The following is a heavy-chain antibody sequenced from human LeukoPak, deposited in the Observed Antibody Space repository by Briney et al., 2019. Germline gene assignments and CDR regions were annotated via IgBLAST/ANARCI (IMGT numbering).Heavy chain of an antibody. CDR3: AKDIDYYGSGSPFDY. CDR1: GFTFSSYA. J-gene: IGHJ4*02. V-gene: IGHV3-23*01. D-gene: IGHD3-10*01. CDR2: ISGSGGST. Sequence: GGSLRLSCAASGFTFSSYAMSWVRQALGKGLEWVSAISGSGGSTYYADSVKGRFTISRDNSKNTLYLQMNSLRAEDTAVYYCAKDIDYYGSGSPFDYWGQGTLVTVSS.